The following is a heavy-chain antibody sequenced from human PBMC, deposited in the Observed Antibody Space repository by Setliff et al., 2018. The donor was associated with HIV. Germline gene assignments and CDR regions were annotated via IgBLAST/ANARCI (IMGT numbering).Heavy chain of an antibody. J-gene: IGHJ3*02. V-gene: IGHV5-51*01. D-gene: IGHD2-2*01. CDR1: GYSFTTYW. CDR3: ARHRPGYCTITTGHADDAFDI. Sequence: GESLTLSCQGSGYSFTTYWIAWVRQMPGKGLEWMGLIYPGDSDTRFSPSFQGQVTFSADKSISTAYLQWSSLKASDTAIYYCARHRPGYCTITTGHADDAFDIWGQGTVVTVS. CDR2: IYPGDSDT.